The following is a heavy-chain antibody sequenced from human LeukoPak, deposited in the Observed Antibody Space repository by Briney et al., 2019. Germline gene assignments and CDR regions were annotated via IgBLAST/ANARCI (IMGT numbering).Heavy chain of an antibody. CDR2: IYYSGST. D-gene: IGHD2-21*01. CDR3: ARLLGTHINYFDP. Sequence: SETLSLTCTVSGGSISNSSYYWGWIRQPPGKGLEWIGSIYYSGSTYYNPSLKSRVTISVDTSKSRFSLKLSSVTAADTAVYYCARLLGTHINYFDPWGQGTLVTVSS. CDR1: GGSISNSSYY. J-gene: IGHJ5*02. V-gene: IGHV4-39*01.